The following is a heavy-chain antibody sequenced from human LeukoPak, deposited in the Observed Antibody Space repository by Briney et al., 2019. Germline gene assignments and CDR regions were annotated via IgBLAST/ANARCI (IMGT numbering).Heavy chain of an antibody. Sequence: GGSLRLSCAASGFTFSSYSMNWVRQAPGKGLEWVSYISSSSSTIYYADSVKGRFTISRDNSKNTLYLQMNSLRAEDTAVYYCAKSTTVVTDAFDIWGQGTMVTVSS. CDR2: ISSSSSTI. CDR1: GFTFSSYS. D-gene: IGHD4-17*01. J-gene: IGHJ3*02. CDR3: AKSTTVVTDAFDI. V-gene: IGHV3-48*01.